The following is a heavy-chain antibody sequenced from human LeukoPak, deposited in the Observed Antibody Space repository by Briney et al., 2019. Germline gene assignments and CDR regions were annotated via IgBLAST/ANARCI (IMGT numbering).Heavy chain of an antibody. CDR3: ARRSVVTAINFDAFDI. D-gene: IGHD2-21*02. J-gene: IGHJ3*02. V-gene: IGHV4-59*08. CDR1: GGSISSYY. CDR2: IYYTGST. Sequence: SETLSLTCTVSGGSISSYYWNWIRQPPGKGLEWIGYIYYTGSTNYNPSLKSRVTISLDTSKNQFSLKLSSVTAADTAVYYCARRSVVTAINFDAFDIWGQGAMVTVSS.